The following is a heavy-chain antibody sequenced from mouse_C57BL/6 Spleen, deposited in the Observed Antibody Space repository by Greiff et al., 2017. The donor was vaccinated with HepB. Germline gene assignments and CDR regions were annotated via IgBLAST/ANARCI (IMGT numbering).Heavy chain of an antibody. V-gene: IGHV1-53*01. CDR1: GYTFTRYW. J-gene: IGHJ2*01. Sequence: VQLQQPGTELVKPGASVKLSCKASGYTFTRYWMHWVKQRPGQGLEWIGNINPSNGGTNYNEKFKSKATLTVYKASSTAYMQLSSLTSEDSAVYYGAREDYINYGGYFDYGGQGTTLTVSS. CDR3: AREDYINYGGYFDY. D-gene: IGHD2-5*01. CDR2: INPSNGGT.